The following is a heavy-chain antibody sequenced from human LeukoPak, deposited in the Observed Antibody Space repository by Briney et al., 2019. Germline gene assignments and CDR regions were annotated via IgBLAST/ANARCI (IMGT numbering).Heavy chain of an antibody. V-gene: IGHV4-59*11. J-gene: IGHJ3*02. D-gene: IGHD4-17*01. CDR2: ISYIGTT. Sequence: WETLSLTCAVSGDSFSSHYWTWIRQPPGRGLEWIGYISYIGTTNYNPSLKSRVTISIDTSKNQFSLKLSSVTTADTAVYYCARDLVTVTKGFDIWGLGTMVSVSS. CDR3: ARDLVTVTKGFDI. CDR1: GDSFSSHY.